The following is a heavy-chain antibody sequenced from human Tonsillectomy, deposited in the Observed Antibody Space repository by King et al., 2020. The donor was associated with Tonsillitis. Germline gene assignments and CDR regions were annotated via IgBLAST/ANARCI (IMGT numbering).Heavy chain of an antibody. CDR3: ARQPGDLRNFDS. CDR2: IYPGDSDT. J-gene: IGHJ4*02. V-gene: IGHV5-51*01. CDR1: GYSFTNYW. Sequence: QLVQSGTEVKKPEESLKISCKGSGYSFTNYWIGWVRQMPGKGLEWMGIIYPGDSDTRYSPSFQGQVTMSADNSISTAYLQWSSLKASDTAIYYCARQPGDLRNFDSWGQGALVSVSS.